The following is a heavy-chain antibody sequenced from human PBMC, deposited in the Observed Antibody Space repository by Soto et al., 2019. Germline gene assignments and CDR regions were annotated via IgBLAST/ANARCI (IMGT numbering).Heavy chain of an antibody. V-gene: IGHV1-69*01. Sequence: QVQLVQSGAEVRKPGSSVKVSCKASGDTFSTYAFSWVRQAPGQGLEWMGGIIPLFGTSNYAQKMQGRVTITADESTSTAYMELSSLRSEDTALYYCARSLQQLAVYYGMDVWGQGTTVTVSS. CDR1: GDTFSTYA. CDR3: ARSLQQLAVYYGMDV. D-gene: IGHD6-13*01. CDR2: IIPLFGTS. J-gene: IGHJ6*02.